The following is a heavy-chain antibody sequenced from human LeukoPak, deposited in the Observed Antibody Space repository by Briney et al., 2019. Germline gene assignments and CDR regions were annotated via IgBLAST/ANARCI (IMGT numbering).Heavy chain of an antibody. D-gene: IGHD3-22*01. CDR3: ANSYDSKIVPFDN. V-gene: IGHV4-4*09. Sequence: TSETLSLTCTVSGASISGSYWNWVRQPPGRGLEWIGYVYSSGSPDYNPSLKSRVAISVDASKNQFSLKLTSVTAADTAVYYCANSYDSKIVPFDNWGQGALVTVSS. J-gene: IGHJ4*02. CDR1: GASISGSY. CDR2: VYSSGSP.